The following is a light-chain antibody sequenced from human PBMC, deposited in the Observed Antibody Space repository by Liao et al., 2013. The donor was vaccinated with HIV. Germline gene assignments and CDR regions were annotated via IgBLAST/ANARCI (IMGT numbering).Light chain of an antibody. CDR2: YDT. V-gene: IGLV3-21*04. CDR3: QVWDSGSAHLV. J-gene: IGLJ2*01. Sequence: SYELTQPPSVSVAPGKTARITCGGNNLGSKSVHWYQQKPGQAPILVIYYDTDRPSGIPERFSGSNFENTATLTISRVEAGDEADYYCQVWDSGSAHLVFGGGTKLTVL. CDR1: NLGSKS.